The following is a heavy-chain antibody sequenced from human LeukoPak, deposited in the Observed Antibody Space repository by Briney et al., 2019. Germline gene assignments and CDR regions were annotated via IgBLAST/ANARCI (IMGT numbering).Heavy chain of an antibody. J-gene: IGHJ6*03. Sequence: GASVKVSCKASGYTFTSYGISWVRQAPGQGLEWMGWISAYNGNTNYAQKLQGRVTVTTDTSTSTAYMELRSLRSDDTAVYYCARDTQAARLRAYYYYMDVWGKGTAVTVSS. CDR2: ISAYNGNT. V-gene: IGHV1-18*01. D-gene: IGHD6-6*01. CDR3: ARDTQAARLRAYYYYMDV. CDR1: GYTFTSYG.